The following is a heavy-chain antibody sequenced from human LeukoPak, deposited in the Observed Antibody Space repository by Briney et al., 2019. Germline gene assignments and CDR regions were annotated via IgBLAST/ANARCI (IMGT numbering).Heavy chain of an antibody. J-gene: IGHJ4*02. Sequence: PGGSLRLSCAASGFTFSSYSMNWVRQAPGKGLEWVSSISSSSSYIYYADSVKGRFTISRDNAKNSLYLQMNSLRAEDTAVYYCATWTYSGSYYGGWGQGTLVTVSS. D-gene: IGHD1-26*01. V-gene: IGHV3-21*01. CDR3: ATWTYSGSYYGG. CDR2: ISSSSSYI. CDR1: GFTFSSYS.